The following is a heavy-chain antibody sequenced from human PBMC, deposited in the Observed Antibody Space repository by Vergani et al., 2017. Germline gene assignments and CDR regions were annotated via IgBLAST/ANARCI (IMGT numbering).Heavy chain of an antibody. D-gene: IGHD3-10*01. CDR1: GGSLSGYF. V-gene: IGHV4-34*02. Sequence: QVHLQQRGAGVLKPSETLSLTCGVIGGSLSGYFWSWIRQSPGRGLEWIGEITAIRSAKYSSSATRRVTISVDTSRGEFTLTVTSVTAADTGLYFCASRRPRLNLGSKSNAGTFDAWGQGTLVTVSS. J-gene: IGHJ5*02. CDR2: ITAIRSA. CDR3: ASRRPRLNLGSKSNAGTFDA.